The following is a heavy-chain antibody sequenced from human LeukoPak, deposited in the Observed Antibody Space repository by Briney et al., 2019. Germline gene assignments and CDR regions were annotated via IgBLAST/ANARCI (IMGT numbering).Heavy chain of an antibody. CDR2: IYHSGSS. J-gene: IGHJ5*02. CDR3: AIFGSGGS. D-gene: IGHD2-15*01. Sequence: SETLSLTCSVAGDSISSSSSYWAWIRQPPGKGLEWIGSIYHSGSSYYNPSLKSRVTISVDTSKNQFSLKLNSVTTADTAMYYCAIFGSGGSWGQGTLVTVSS. V-gene: IGHV4-39*07. CDR1: GDSISSSSSY.